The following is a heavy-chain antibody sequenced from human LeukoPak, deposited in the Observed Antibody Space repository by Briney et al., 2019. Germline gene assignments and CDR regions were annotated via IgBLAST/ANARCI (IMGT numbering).Heavy chain of an antibody. CDR2: IYSGGST. CDR3: ARDLRYYYDSSGYYYYYYGMDV. J-gene: IGHJ6*02. CDR1: GFSFNGYA. V-gene: IGHV3-53*01. Sequence: GGSLRLSCEGSGFSFNGYAMSWVRQAPGKGLEWVSVIYSGGSTYYADSVKGRFTISRDNSKNTLYLQMNSLRAEDTAVYYCARDLRYYYDSSGYYYYYYGMDVWGQGTTVTVSS. D-gene: IGHD3-22*01.